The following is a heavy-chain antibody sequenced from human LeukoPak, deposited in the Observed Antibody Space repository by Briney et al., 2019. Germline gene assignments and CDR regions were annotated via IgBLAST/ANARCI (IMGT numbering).Heavy chain of an antibody. CDR3: ARDSSPPSYFDY. D-gene: IGHD6-13*01. Sequence: SETLSLTCTVSGYSISSGYYWGWIRQPPGKGLEWIGGIYHSGSTYYNPSLKSRVTISVDSSKNQFSLKLSSVTAADTAVYYCARDSSPPSYFDYWGQGTLVTVSS. CDR1: GYSISSGYY. V-gene: IGHV4-38-2*02. CDR2: IYHSGST. J-gene: IGHJ4*02.